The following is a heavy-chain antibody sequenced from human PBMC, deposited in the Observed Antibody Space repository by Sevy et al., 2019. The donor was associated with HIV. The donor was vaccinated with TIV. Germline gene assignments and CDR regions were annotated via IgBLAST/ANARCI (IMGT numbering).Heavy chain of an antibody. Sequence: DSVKVSCKVSGYTLSRLSMHWVRQGPGKGLEWMGRFDPEDDETIYAQKFQGRVTMTEDTSTDTAYMELSSLRFEDTAVYYCATAKDYYENSGDPFDYWGQGTLVTVSS. CDR3: ATAKDYYENSGDPFDY. J-gene: IGHJ4*02. V-gene: IGHV1-24*01. CDR1: GYTLSRLS. D-gene: IGHD3-22*01. CDR2: FDPEDDET.